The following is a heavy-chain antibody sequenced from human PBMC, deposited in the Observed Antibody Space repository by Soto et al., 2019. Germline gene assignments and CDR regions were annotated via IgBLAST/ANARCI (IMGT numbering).Heavy chain of an antibody. J-gene: IGHJ4*02. CDR2: IYSGGST. D-gene: IGHD6-13*01. CDR1: GFTVSSNY. Sequence: GGSLRLSCAASGFTVSSNYMSWVRQAPGKGLEWVSVIYSGGSTYYADSVKGRFTISRDNSKNTLYLQMNSLRAEDTAVYYRARVAAAGIIDYWGQGTLVTVSS. V-gene: IGHV3-66*01. CDR3: ARVAAAGIIDY.